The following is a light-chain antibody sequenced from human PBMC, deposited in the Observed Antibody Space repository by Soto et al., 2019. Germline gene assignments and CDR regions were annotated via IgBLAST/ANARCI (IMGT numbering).Light chain of an antibody. CDR1: GSDVGGYNH. CDR2: EVR. J-gene: IGLJ3*02. Sequence: QSVLTQPASVSGSPGQSITISCTGTGSDVGGYNHVSWYQQHPGKAPKLMIYEVRNRPSGVSDRFSGSRSGNTASLTISGLQPEDEADYYCSSYTIRRSWVFGGGTKLTVL. V-gene: IGLV2-14*01. CDR3: SSYTIRRSWV.